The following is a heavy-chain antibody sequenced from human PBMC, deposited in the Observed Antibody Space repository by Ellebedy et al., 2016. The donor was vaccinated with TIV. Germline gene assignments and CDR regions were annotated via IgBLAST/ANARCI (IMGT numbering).Heavy chain of an antibody. CDR2: IKQDGSEK. D-gene: IGHD4-17*01. CDR3: ARDGAYGDYSPGQYGLDV. Sequence: GESLKISCAASGFSFRSYWMSWVRQAPGKGLEWVANIKQDGSEKYYVDSVKGRFTISRDNAKNSLYLLMNSLRVEDTAVYYCARDGAYGDYSPGQYGLDVWGQGTTVTVS. CDR1: GFSFRSYW. V-gene: IGHV3-7*03. J-gene: IGHJ6*02.